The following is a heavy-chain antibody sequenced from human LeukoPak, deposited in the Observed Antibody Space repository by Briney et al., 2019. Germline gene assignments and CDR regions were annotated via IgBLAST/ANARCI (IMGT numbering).Heavy chain of an antibody. D-gene: IGHD1-26*01. CDR3: ARTGIVGATSLDY. Sequence: XKAXXYTXXXYGISWVRQAPGQGLEWMGWISAYNGNTNYAQKLQGRVTMTTDTSTSTAYMELRSLRSDDTAVYYCARTGIVGATSLDYWGQGTLVTVSS. CDR1: XYTXXXYG. CDR2: ISAYNGNT. V-gene: IGHV1-18*01. J-gene: IGHJ4*02.